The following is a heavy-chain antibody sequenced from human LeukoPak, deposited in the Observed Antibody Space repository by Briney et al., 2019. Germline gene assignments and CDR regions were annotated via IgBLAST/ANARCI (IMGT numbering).Heavy chain of an antibody. CDR3: ARVDCSSTNCYSYGGMDV. D-gene: IGHD2-2*01. CDR1: GFTFSSYS. V-gene: IGHV3-48*02. J-gene: IGHJ6*02. Sequence: GGSLRLSCAASGFTFSSYSMNWVRQAPGKGLEWVSCISGSYSTLYYADSVKGRFTISRDNAKNSLYLQMNSLRDEDTAVYYCARVDCSSTNCYSYGGMDVWGQGTTVSVSS. CDR2: ISGSYSTL.